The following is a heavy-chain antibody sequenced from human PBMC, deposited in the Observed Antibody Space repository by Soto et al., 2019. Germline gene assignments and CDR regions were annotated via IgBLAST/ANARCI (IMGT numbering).Heavy chain of an antibody. D-gene: IGHD6-19*01. V-gene: IGHV1-58*01. CDR2: IVVGSGNT. Sequence: GASVKVSCKASGFTFTSSAVQWVRQARGQRLEWIGWIVVGSGNTNYAQKFQERVTITRDMSTSTAYMELSSLRSEDTAVYYCAADTFDSSGVPPSGVWGQGTTVTVSS. J-gene: IGHJ6*02. CDR3: AADTFDSSGVPPSGV. CDR1: GFTFTSSA.